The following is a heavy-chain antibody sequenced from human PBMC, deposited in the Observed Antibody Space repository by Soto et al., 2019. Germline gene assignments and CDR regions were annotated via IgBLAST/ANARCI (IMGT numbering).Heavy chain of an antibody. D-gene: IGHD3-9*01. CDR1: GFTFSSYA. Sequence: QVQLVESGGGVVQPGRSLRLSCAASGFTFSSYAMHWVRQAPGKGLEWVAVISYDGSNKYYADSVKGRFTISRDNSKNTLYLQMTSLRAEDTAVYYCARDMDDILTGYYAYFFDYWGQGTLVTVSS. CDR2: ISYDGSNK. J-gene: IGHJ4*02. V-gene: IGHV3-30-3*01. CDR3: ARDMDDILTGYYAYFFDY.